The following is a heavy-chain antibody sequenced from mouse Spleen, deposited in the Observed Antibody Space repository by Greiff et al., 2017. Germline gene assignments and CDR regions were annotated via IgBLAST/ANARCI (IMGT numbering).Heavy chain of an antibody. CDR3: ARSDYYDYDGGY. CDR2: ISYDGSN. Sequence: EVKLVESGPGLVKPSQSLSLTCSVTGYSITSGYYWNWIRQFPGNKLEWMGYISYDGSNNYNPSLKNRISITRDTSKNQFFLKLNSVTTEDTATYYCARSDYYDYDGGYWGQGTTLAVSS. J-gene: IGHJ2*01. D-gene: IGHD2-4*01. CDR1: GYSITSGYY. V-gene: IGHV3-6*01.